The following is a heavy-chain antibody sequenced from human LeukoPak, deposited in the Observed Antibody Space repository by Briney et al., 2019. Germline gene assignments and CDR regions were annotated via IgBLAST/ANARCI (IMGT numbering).Heavy chain of an antibody. D-gene: IGHD2/OR15-2a*01. J-gene: IGHJ6*02. Sequence: SVKVSCKASGETLSNYGISWVRQAPGQGLEWMGWISAKNSKTNYAQKYQDRVTMTTETSTNTAYMEMRRLRSDDAAVYYCARDFPIRNSFYYYGLDVWGQGTTVTVSS. V-gene: IGHV1-18*01. CDR2: ISAKNSKT. CDR1: GETLSNYG. CDR3: ARDFPIRNSFYYYGLDV.